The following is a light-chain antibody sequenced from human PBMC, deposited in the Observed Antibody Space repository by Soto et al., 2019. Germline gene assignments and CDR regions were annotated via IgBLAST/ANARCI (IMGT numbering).Light chain of an antibody. CDR3: SSYAGSNNFDV. Sequence: QSVLTQPPSASGSPGRSVTISCTGTSSDVGGYNYVSWYQQHPGKAPKLVIYEVSKRPSGVPDRFSGSKSGNTASLTVSGLQAEDEADYYCSSYAGSNNFDVFGTGTKLTVL. CDR2: EVS. CDR1: SSDVGGYNY. J-gene: IGLJ1*01. V-gene: IGLV2-8*01.